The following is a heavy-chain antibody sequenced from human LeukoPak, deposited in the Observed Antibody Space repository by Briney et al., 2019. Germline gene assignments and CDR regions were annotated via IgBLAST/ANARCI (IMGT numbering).Heavy chain of an antibody. V-gene: IGHV4-59*12. J-gene: IGHJ5*02. Sequence: PSETLSLTCTVSGGSISSYYWSWIRQPPGKGLEWIGYIYYSGSTNYNPSLKSRVTISVDTSKNQFSLKLSSVTAADTAVYYCARARDILTGYYNVPRWFDPWGQGTLVTVSS. D-gene: IGHD3-9*01. CDR1: GGSISSYY. CDR2: IYYSGST. CDR3: ARARDILTGYYNVPRWFDP.